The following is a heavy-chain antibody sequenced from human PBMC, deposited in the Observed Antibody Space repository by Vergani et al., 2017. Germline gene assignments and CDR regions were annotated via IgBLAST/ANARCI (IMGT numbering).Heavy chain of an antibody. Sequence: EVQLLESGGGLVQPGGSLRLSCAASGFTFNRYWMHWVRQAPGKGLVWVSRINPDGSRTTYADSVKGRFTITRDNAKNTLYLQVSSLRAEDTAVYYCARGGYYISGSYYNDYWGQGTLVTVSS. D-gene: IGHD3-10*01. CDR3: ARGGYYISGSYYNDY. J-gene: IGHJ4*02. V-gene: IGHV3-74*02. CDR2: INPDGSRT. CDR1: GFTFNRYW.